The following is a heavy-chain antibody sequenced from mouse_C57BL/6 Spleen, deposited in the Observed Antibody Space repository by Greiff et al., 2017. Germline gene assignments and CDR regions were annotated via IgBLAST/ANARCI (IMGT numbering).Heavy chain of an antibody. J-gene: IGHJ2*01. CDR1: GYAFSSYW. CDR3: ARITTVVRFDY. D-gene: IGHD1-1*01. CDR2: IYPGDGDT. V-gene: IGHV1-80*01. Sequence: QVQLKQSGAELVKPGASVKISCKASGYAFSSYWMNWVKQRPGKGLEWIGQIYPGDGDTNYNGKFKGKATLTADKSSSTAYMQLSSLTSEDSAVYFCARITTVVRFDYWGQGTTLTVSS.